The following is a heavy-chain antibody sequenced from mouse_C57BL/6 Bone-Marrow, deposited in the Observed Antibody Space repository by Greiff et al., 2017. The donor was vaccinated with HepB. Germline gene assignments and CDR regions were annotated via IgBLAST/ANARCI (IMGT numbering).Heavy chain of an antibody. V-gene: IGHV1-42*01. CDR2: INPSTGGT. CDR3: VRSRILRSAWFAY. D-gene: IGHD1-1*01. Sequence: EVKLVESGPELVKPGASVKISCKASGYSFTGYYMNWVKQSPEKSLEWIGEINPSTGGTTYNQKFKAKATLTVDKSSSTAYMQLKSLTSEDSAVYYCVRSRILRSAWFAYWGQGTLVTVSA. J-gene: IGHJ3*01. CDR1: GYSFTGYY.